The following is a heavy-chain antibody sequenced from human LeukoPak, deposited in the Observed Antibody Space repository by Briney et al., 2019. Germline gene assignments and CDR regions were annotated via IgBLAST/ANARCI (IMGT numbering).Heavy chain of an antibody. V-gene: IGHV4-4*07. J-gene: IGHJ4*02. CDR3: ARDDVPYRGTYTPFDV. CDR2: IYISGTT. CDR1: GASISSYY. D-gene: IGHD3-10*02. Sequence: SETLSLTCSVSGASISSYYWSWVRQPAGKGLEWIGRIYISGTTKHNPSLKSRVTMLVDTSKNQFSLRLTSVTAADTAVYFCARDDVPYRGTYTPFDVWGQGTLVTVSS.